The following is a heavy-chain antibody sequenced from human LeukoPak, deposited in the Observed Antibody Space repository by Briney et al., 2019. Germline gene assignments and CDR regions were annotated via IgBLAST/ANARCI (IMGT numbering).Heavy chain of an antibody. J-gene: IGHJ4*02. CDR2: ISGSSYT. D-gene: IGHD1-26*01. Sequence: PGGSLRLSCAASGFTFSDYFMGWMRQAPGKGLEFVSYISGSSYTSYADSVKSRFTISRDNDKKSLDLQMNRLRAEDTAMYYCARVLGGGASDYWGQGTLVSVSS. CDR3: ARVLGGGASDY. CDR1: GFTFSDYF. V-gene: IGHV3-11*05.